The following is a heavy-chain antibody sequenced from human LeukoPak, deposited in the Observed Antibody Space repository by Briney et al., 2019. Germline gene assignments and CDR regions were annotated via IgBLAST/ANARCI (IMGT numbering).Heavy chain of an antibody. D-gene: IGHD5-24*01. Sequence: GGSLGLSCAASGFTVSSNYMSWVRQAPGKGLEWVSVIYSGGSTYYADSVKGRFTISRDNSKNTLYLQMNSLRAEDTAVYYCATNGYNSLFDYWGQGTLVTVSS. CDR1: GFTVSSNY. CDR2: IYSGGST. J-gene: IGHJ4*02. CDR3: ATNGYNSLFDY. V-gene: IGHV3-66*01.